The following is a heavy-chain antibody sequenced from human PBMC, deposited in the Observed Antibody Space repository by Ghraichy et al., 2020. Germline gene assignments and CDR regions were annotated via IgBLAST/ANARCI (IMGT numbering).Heavy chain of an antibody. J-gene: IGHJ4*02. V-gene: IGHV3-23*01. Sequence: GGSLRLSCAASGFTFSSYAMSWVRQAPGKGLEWVSAISGSGGSTYYADSVKGRFTISRDNSKNTLYLQMNSLRAEDTAVYYCAKDFPDYYDSSYYFDYWGQGTLVTVSS. D-gene: IGHD3-22*01. CDR3: AKDFPDYYDSSYYFDY. CDR1: GFTFSSYA. CDR2: ISGSGGST.